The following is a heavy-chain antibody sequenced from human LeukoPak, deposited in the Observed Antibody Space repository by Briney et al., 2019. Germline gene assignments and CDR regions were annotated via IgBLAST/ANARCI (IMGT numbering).Heavy chain of an antibody. Sequence: GGSLRLSCAASGFTVSSNYMSWVRQAPGKGLEWVSVIYSGGSTYYADSVKGRFTISRDNSKNTLYLQMNSLRAEDTAVYYCARGAADYDSSGYYYFDYWGQGTLVTVSS. D-gene: IGHD3-22*01. V-gene: IGHV3-66*01. CDR1: GFTVSSNY. J-gene: IGHJ4*02. CDR2: IYSGGST. CDR3: ARGAADYDSSGYYYFDY.